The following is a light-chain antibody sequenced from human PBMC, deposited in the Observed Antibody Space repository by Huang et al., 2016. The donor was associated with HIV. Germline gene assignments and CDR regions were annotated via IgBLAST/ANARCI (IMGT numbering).Light chain of an antibody. CDR3: QQYDNLPLT. CDR1: QDITNY. J-gene: IGKJ4*01. Sequence: DIQMTQSPSSLSASVGDRVTITCQASQDITNYLNWYQQKPGKAPKLLIYDASNLETGVPSRLSGSGSGTDFTFTSSSLQPEDIAAYYCQQYDNLPLTFGGGTTVEIK. V-gene: IGKV1-33*01. CDR2: DAS.